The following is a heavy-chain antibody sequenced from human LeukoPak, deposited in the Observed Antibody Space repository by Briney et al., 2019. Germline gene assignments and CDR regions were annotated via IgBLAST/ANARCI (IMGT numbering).Heavy chain of an antibody. D-gene: IGHD3-22*01. CDR2: IYSGGST. CDR3: ARGSRMYYDSSGYYSQGYYYYGMTS. CDR1: GFTVSSNY. Sequence: GGSLRLSCAASGFTVSSNYMSWVRQAPGKGLEWVSVIYSGGSTYYADSVKGRFTISRDNSKNTLYLQMNSLRAEDTAVYYCARGSRMYYDSSGYYSQGYYYYGMTSGAKGPRSPSP. V-gene: IGHV3-53*01. J-gene: IGHJ6*02.